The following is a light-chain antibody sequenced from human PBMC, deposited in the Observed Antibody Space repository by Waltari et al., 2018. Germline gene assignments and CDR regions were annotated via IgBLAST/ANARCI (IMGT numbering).Light chain of an antibody. Sequence: QSVLTQPPSVSGTPGQRVTISCSGSTSNIGAGHDVHWYQHLPGTAPKLLIYGNNMRPSGGPDRFSGSKSGTSASLAITGLQADDEADYCCQSFDNMLSGGVVFGGGTKLAVL. CDR2: GNN. V-gene: IGLV1-40*01. CDR3: QSFDNMLSGGVV. CDR1: TSNIGAGHD. J-gene: IGLJ2*01.